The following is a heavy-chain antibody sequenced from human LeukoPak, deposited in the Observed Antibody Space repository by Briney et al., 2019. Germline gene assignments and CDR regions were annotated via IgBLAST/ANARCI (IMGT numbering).Heavy chain of an antibody. D-gene: IGHD3-22*01. CDR2: IYHSGST. J-gene: IGHJ3*02. V-gene: IGHV4-38-2*02. CDR3: ASSDSSGYHPVGAFDI. Sequence: SETLSLTCTVSGYSISSGYYWGWIRQPPGKGLEWIGSIYHSGSTYYNPSLKSRVTISVDTSKNQFPLKLSSVTAADTAVYYCASSDSSGYHPVGAFDIWGQGTMVTVSS. CDR1: GYSISSGYY.